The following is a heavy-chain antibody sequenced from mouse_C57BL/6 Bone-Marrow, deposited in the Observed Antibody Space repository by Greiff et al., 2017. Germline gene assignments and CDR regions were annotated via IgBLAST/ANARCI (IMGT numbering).Heavy chain of an antibody. V-gene: IGHV5-4*01. D-gene: IGHD2-5*01. J-gene: IGHJ3*01. CDR2: ISDGGSYT. CDR1: GFTFSSYA. Sequence: EVKVVESGGGLVKPGGSLKLSCAASGFTFSSYAMSWVRQTPEKRLEWVATISDGGSYTYYPDNVKGRFTISRDNAKNNLYLQMSHLKSEDTAMYYCARDSNGPFAYWGQGTLVTVSA. CDR3: ARDSNGPFAY.